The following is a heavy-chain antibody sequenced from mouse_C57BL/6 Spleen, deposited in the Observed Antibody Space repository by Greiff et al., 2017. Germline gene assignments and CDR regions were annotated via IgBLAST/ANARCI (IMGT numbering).Heavy chain of an antibody. CDR2: IDPETGGT. D-gene: IGHD1-1*01. CDR3: TRERNHYYGSSYGFAY. V-gene: IGHV1-15*01. J-gene: IGHJ3*01. Sequence: VQVVESGAELVRPGASVTLSCKASGYTFTDYEMHWVKQTPVHGLEWIGAIDPETGGTAYNQKFKGKAILTADKSSSTAYMELRSLTSEDSAVYYCTRERNHYYGSSYGFAYWGQGTLVTVSA. CDR1: GYTFTDYE.